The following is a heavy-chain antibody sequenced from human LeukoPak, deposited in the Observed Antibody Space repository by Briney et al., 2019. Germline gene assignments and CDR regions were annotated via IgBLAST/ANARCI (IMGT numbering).Heavy chain of an antibody. D-gene: IGHD2-21*02. CDR1: GYTFTSYG. Sequence: ASVKVSCKASGYTFTSYGISWVRQAPGQGLEWMGWISAYNGNTNYARKLQGRVTMTTDTSTSTAYMELRSLRSDDTAVYYCARDLCGGDCSPFDYWGQGTLVTVSS. V-gene: IGHV1-18*01. CDR3: ARDLCGGDCSPFDY. J-gene: IGHJ4*02. CDR2: ISAYNGNT.